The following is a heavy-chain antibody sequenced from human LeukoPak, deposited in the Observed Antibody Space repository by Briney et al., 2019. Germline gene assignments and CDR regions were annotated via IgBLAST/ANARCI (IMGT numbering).Heavy chain of an antibody. Sequence: ALVKVSCKASGYTFTSYYMHWVRQAPGQGLEWMGIINPSGGSTSYAQKFQGRVTMTRDTSTSTVYMELSSLRSEDTAVYYCARKAARGFYDYWGQGTLVTVSS. J-gene: IGHJ4*02. CDR2: INPSGGST. CDR3: ARKAARGFYDY. CDR1: GYTFTSYY. D-gene: IGHD6-6*01. V-gene: IGHV1-46*03.